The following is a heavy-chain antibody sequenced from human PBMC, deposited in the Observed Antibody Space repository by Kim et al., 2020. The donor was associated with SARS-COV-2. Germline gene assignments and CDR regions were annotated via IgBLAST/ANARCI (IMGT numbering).Heavy chain of an antibody. Sequence: ASVKVSCKASGYRVTDYNMHWVRQAPGQGLEWMGWISPKSGGIIFAQKFQGRVTMTRDTSISTAYMELSGLRYDDTAVYYCMRGGGSYHFDYWGQGSLVIVSS. D-gene: IGHD1-26*01. CDR3: MRGGGSYHFDY. CDR2: ISPKSGGI. CDR1: GYRVTDYN. J-gene: IGHJ4*02. V-gene: IGHV1-2*02.